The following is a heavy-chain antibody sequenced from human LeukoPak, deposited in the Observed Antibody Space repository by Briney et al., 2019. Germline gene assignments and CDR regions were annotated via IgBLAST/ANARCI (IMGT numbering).Heavy chain of an antibody. CDR2: ISTSGATT. CDR3: ARGGGIPFDY. CDR1: GFTFSDYY. J-gene: IGHJ4*02. Sequence: GGSLRLSCAASGFTFSDYYMNWIRQAPWKGLEWISYISTSGATTYYVDSVKGRFTISRDNAKNTLYLQMNSLRAEDTAVYYCARGGGIPFDYWGQGTLVPVSS. V-gene: IGHV3-11*04. D-gene: IGHD3-16*02.